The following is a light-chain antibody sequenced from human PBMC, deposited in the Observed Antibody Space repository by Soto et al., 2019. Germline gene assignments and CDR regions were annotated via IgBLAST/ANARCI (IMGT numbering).Light chain of an antibody. CDR2: GTS. CDR3: QQYGSSPRT. Sequence: EIVLTQSPGTLSLSPEERATLSCRASQRISSIYLAWYQQKPGLAPRLLIYGTSIRASGIPDRFSGSGSGTDFTLTISRLEPEDFAVYYCQQYGSSPRTFGQGTKVEIK. J-gene: IGKJ1*01. V-gene: IGKV3-20*01. CDR1: QRISSIY.